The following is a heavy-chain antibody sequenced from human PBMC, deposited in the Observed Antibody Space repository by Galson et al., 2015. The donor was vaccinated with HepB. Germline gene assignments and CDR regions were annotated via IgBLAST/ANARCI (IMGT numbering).Heavy chain of an antibody. CDR2: INGDGTIT. V-gene: IGHV3-74*01. CDR3: ARVVAVVTD. J-gene: IGHJ4*02. Sequence: SLRLSCAASGFTFTRFWMHWVRQAPGKGLVWVSRINGDGTITHYADSVKGRFTISRDNSKNTLYLQMNSLRAEDTAVYYCARVVAVVTDWGQGTLVTVSS. D-gene: IGHD4-23*01. CDR1: GFTFTRFW.